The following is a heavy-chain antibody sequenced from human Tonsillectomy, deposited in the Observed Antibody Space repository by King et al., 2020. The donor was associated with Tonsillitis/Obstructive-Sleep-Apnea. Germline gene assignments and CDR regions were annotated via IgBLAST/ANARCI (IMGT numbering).Heavy chain of an antibody. V-gene: IGHV4-34*01. D-gene: IGHD6-6*01. CDR1: GGSFSAYY. J-gene: IGHJ6*03. Sequence: VQLQQWGAGLLKPSETLSLTCAVYGGSFSAYYWSWIRQPPGKGLEWIGEINHSGSTNYNPSLKSRVTISVDTSKNQFSLKLSSVTAADTAVYYCARRWGNRSGAARQYYYYYYMDVWGKGTTVTVSS. CDR3: ARRWGNRSGAARQYYYYYYMDV. CDR2: INHSGST.